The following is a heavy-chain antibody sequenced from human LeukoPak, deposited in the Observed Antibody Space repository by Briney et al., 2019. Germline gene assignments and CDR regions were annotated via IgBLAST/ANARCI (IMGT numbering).Heavy chain of an antibody. J-gene: IGHJ4*02. CDR1: GGSISSSNW. D-gene: IGHD1-26*01. CDR3: ARVSSGATTVDY. CDR2: IYHSGST. Sequence: SETLSLTCAVSGGSISSSNWWSWVRQPPGKGLGGIGEIYHSGSTNYNPSLKSRVTISVDKSKNQFSLKLSSVTAADTAVYYCARVSSGATTVDYWGQGTLVTVSS. V-gene: IGHV4-4*02.